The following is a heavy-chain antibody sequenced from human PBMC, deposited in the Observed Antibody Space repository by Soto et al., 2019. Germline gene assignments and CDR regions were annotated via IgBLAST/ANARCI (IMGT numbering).Heavy chain of an antibody. J-gene: IGHJ4*02. Sequence: EVQLVESGGGLVKPGGSLRLSCAASGFIFTRYSMNWVRQAPGKGLEWVSSISSTTNNIYYGDSMKGRFTISRDNAKNSLYLEMNSLRAEDTAVYYWARESEDLTSNFDYWGQGTLVPVSS. CDR2: ISSTTNNI. CDR3: ARESEDLTSNFDY. CDR1: GFIFTRYS. V-gene: IGHV3-21*06.